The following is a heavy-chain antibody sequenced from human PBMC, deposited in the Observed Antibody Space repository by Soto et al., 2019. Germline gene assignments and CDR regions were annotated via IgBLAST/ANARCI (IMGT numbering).Heavy chain of an antibody. CDR2: IYYSGST. Sequence: PSETLSLTCTVSGGSISSYYWSWIRQPPGKGLEWIGYIYYSGSTNYNPSLKSRVTISVDTSKNQFSLKLSSVTAADTAVYYCARDGISGNDYWGQGTLVTVSS. D-gene: IGHD1-26*01. CDR1: GGSISSYY. V-gene: IGHV4-59*01. CDR3: ARDGISGNDY. J-gene: IGHJ4*02.